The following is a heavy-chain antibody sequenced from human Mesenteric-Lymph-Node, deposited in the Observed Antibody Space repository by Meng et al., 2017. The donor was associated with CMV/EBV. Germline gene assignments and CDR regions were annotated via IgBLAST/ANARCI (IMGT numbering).Heavy chain of an antibody. Sequence: GGSLRLSCAASGFTFSDYYMSWIRQAPGKGLEWVAYISSGGSTIYYADSVKGRYTISRDNAKNSLYLQMNSLRAEDTAVYYCARAPRGYCSSTSCYPYWGQGTLVTVSS. D-gene: IGHD2-2*01. CDR2: ISSGGSTI. CDR3: ARAPRGYCSSTSCYPY. J-gene: IGHJ4*02. CDR1: GFTFSDYY. V-gene: IGHV3-11*01.